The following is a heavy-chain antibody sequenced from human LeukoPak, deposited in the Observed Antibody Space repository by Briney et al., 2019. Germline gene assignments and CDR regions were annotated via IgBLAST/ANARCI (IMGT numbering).Heavy chain of an antibody. CDR2: ISYDGSNK. J-gene: IGHJ6*04. Sequence: GGSLRLSCAASGFTFSSYAMHWVRQAPGKGLEWVAVISYDGSNKYYADSVKGRFTISRDNSKNTLYLQMNSLRAEDTAVYYCARDWGSGWYYYGMDVWGKGTTVTVSS. V-gene: IGHV3-30*04. CDR3: ARDWGSGWYYYGMDV. CDR1: GFTFSSYA. D-gene: IGHD6-19*01.